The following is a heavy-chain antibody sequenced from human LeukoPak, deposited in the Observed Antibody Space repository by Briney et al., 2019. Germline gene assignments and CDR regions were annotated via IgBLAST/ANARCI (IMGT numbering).Heavy chain of an antibody. CDR2: IYYSGST. V-gene: IGHV4-59*01. CDR3: ARAPATDGDWFDP. Sequence: KASETLSLTCTVSGGSISSYYWSWIRQPPGKGLEWIGYIYYSGSTNYNPSLKSRVTISVDTSKNQFSLKLSSVTAADTAVYYCARAPATDGDWFDPWGQGTPVTVSS. CDR1: GGSISSYY. D-gene: IGHD4-17*01. J-gene: IGHJ5*02.